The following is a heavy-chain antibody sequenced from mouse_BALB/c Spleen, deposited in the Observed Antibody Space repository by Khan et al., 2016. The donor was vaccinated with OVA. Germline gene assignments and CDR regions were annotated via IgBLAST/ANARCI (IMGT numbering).Heavy chain of an antibody. Sequence: QVRLQQSGAELARPGASVKLSCKASGYTFTDYYINWVKQRTGQGLEWIGEIYPGSGNTYYNEKFKDKATLTADKSSTTAYMQLSSLTSEDSAVYVCARRNYFGYTFAYWGQGTLVTVSA. CDR3: ARRNYFGYTFAY. CDR2: IYPGSGNT. J-gene: IGHJ3*01. D-gene: IGHD1-2*01. V-gene: IGHV1-77*01. CDR1: GYTFTDYY.